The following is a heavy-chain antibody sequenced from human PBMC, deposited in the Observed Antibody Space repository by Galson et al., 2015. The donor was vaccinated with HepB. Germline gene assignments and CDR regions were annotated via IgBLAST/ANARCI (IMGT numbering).Heavy chain of an antibody. CDR3: ARSPTLASGWPIDY. V-gene: IGHV5-51*01. CDR1: GYSFTNYW. Sequence: QSGAEVTKPGESLKISCKGSGYSFTNYWIGWVRQMPGKGLEWMGIIYPGDSDTRYSPSFQGQVTISADKSISTAYVQWSSLKASDTAIYYCARSPTLASGWPIDYWGQGTLLTVSS. CDR2: IYPGDSDT. J-gene: IGHJ4*02. D-gene: IGHD6-19*01.